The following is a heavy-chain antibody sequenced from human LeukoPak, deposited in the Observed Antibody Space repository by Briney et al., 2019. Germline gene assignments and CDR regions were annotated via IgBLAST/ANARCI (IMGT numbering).Heavy chain of an antibody. V-gene: IGHV3-23*01. D-gene: IGHD2-2*01. CDR3: AKFHCSSTSCYLKSNYYFDY. Sequence: PGGSLRLSCAASGFTFSSYAMSWVRQARGKGLEWVSGISGSGGSTYYADSVKGRFTISRDNSKNTLYLQMNSLRAEDTAVYYCAKFHCSSTSCYLKSNYYFDYWGQGTLVTVSS. CDR1: GFTFSSYA. CDR2: ISGSGGST. J-gene: IGHJ4*02.